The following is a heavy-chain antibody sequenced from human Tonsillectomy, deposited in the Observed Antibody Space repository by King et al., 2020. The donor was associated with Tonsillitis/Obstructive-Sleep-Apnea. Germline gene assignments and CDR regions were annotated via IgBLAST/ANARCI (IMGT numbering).Heavy chain of an antibody. V-gene: IGHV3-15*01. D-gene: IGHD6-6*01. CDR3: TGDRIRALVLGYYYAIDF. CDR1: GFTFSNAW. J-gene: IGHJ6*04. Sequence: VQLVESGGGLVKAGGSLRLSCAASGFTFSNAWMSWVRQAPGKGLEWVGRITSKIDDGTTDYAAPVKGRFTISRDDSKNTLYLQIHSLKSEDTAVYYCTGDRIRALVLGYYYAIDFWGKGTPVTVSS. CDR2: ITSKIDDGTT.